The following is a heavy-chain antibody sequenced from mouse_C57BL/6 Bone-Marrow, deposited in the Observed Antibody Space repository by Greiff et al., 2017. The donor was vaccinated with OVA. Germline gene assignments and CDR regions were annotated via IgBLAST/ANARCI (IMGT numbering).Heavy chain of an antibody. CDR2: IYPGDGDT. CDR3: ARARVYLRYFDV. V-gene: IGHV1-80*01. J-gene: IGHJ1*03. Sequence: QVQLQQSGAELVKPGASVKISCKASGYAFSSYWMNWVKQRPGKGLEWIGKIYPGDGDTNYNGKFKGKATLTADKTSSTAYKQLSSLTSEDSAVYFCARARVYLRYFDVWGTGTTVTVSS. D-gene: IGHD2-1*01. CDR1: GYAFSSYW.